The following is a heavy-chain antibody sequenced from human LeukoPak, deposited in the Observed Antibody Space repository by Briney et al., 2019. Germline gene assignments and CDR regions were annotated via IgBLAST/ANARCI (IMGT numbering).Heavy chain of an antibody. CDR3: TTSSGWYSLNY. CDR1: GGSISSSNW. Sequence: SGTLSLTCAVSGGSISSSNWWSWVRQPPGKGLEWIGEIYHSGSTNYNPSLKSRVTISVDNSKNQFSLKLNSVTAADTAVYYCTTSSGWYSLNYWGQGVLITVSS. CDR2: IYHSGST. D-gene: IGHD1-26*01. V-gene: IGHV4-4*02. J-gene: IGHJ4*02.